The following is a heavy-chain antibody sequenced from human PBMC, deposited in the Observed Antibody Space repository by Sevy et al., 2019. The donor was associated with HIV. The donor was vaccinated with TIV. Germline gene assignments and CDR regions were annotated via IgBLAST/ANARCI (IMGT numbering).Heavy chain of an antibody. CDR2: IKQDMSEK. CDR1: GFTFSSYW. Sequence: GGSLSLSCAASGFTFSSYWMTWVRQAPGKGLEWVDNIKQDMSEKYYADSVKGRFTISRDNARNSLYLQMESLRAEDTAVYYCARAQQVTMLVVIGGLYFDFWGQGTLVTVSS. D-gene: IGHD3-22*01. J-gene: IGHJ4*02. V-gene: IGHV3-7*01. CDR3: ARAQQVTMLVVIGGLYFDF.